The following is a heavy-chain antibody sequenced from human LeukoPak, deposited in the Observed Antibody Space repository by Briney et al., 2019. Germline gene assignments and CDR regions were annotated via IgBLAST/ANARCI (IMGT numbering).Heavy chain of an antibody. Sequence: SQTLSLTCAISGDSVSNKNAAWNWIRQSPSXXXXXXXKTYYKSKWYNDYATSVKSRITINPDTSKNQISLQLNSVTPEDTAIYYCAGAEVGTTGWFDPWGQGTLVTVSS. CDR1: GDSVSNKNAA. CDR3: AGAEVGTTGWFDP. D-gene: IGHD1-26*01. V-gene: IGHV6-1*01. J-gene: IGHJ5*02. CDR2: TYYKSKWYN.